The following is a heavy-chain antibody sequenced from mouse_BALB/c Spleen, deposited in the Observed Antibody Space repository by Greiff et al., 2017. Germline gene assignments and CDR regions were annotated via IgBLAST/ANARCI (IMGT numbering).Heavy chain of an antibody. D-gene: IGHD2-3*01. V-gene: IGHV5-4*02. J-gene: IGHJ4*01. CDR2: ISDGGSYT. Sequence: DVQLVESGGGLVKPGGSLKLSCAASGFTFSDYYMYWVRQTPEKRLEWVATISDGGSYTYYPDSVKGRFTISRDNAKNNLYLQMSSLKSEDTAMYYCARDDGYPYAMDYWGQGTSVTVSS. CDR3: ARDDGYPYAMDY. CDR1: GFTFSDYY.